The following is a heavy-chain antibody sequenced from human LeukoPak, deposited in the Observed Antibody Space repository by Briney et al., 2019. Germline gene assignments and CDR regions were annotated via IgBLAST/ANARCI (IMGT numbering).Heavy chain of an antibody. J-gene: IGHJ4*02. CDR3: ATGAYFAD. CDR2: ISSSGSRI. D-gene: IGHD2-21*01. Sequence: GGSLRLSCAASGFIFSSYEMNWVRQAPGKGLEWVSYISSSGSRIYFADSVKGRFTISRDNSMNRLYLQMNSLRAEDTAIYYCATGAYFADWGQGTLVTVSS. V-gene: IGHV3-48*03. CDR1: GFIFSSYE.